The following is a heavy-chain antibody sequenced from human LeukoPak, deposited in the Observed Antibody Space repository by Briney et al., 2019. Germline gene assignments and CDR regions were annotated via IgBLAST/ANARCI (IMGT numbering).Heavy chain of an antibody. D-gene: IGHD6-6*01. Sequence: KPSETLSLTCAVYGGSFSGYYWSWIRQPPGKGLEWIGEINHSGSTNYNPSLKSRVTISVDTSKNQFSLKLNSVTAADTAFYYCAREYSSSSGKALDYWGQGTLVTVSS. CDR2: INHSGST. CDR3: AREYSSSSGKALDY. J-gene: IGHJ4*02. CDR1: GGSFSGYY. V-gene: IGHV4-34*01.